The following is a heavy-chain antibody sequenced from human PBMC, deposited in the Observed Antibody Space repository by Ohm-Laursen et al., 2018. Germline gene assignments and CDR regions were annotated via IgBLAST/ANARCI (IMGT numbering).Heavy chain of an antibody. V-gene: IGHV3-30*03. D-gene: IGHD6-19*01. J-gene: IGHJ4*02. CDR3: AREGGAGYSSTYFDS. CDR2: ISYDGRAK. CDR1: GFTFRKYG. Sequence: SLRLSCSAAGFTFRKYGMQWVRQAPGKGPEWVAVISYDGRAKLYTDSVKGRFAISRDDSKDTLFLHMNNLRVEDTALYYCAREGGAGYSSTYFDSWGPGTPVTVSS.